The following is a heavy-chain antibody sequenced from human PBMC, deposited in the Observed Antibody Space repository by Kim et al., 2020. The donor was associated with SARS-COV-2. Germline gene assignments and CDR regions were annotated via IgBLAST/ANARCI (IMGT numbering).Heavy chain of an antibody. J-gene: IGHJ6*03. Sequence: SETLSLTCAVYGGSFSGYYWSWIRQPPGKGLEWIGEINHSGSTNYNPSLKSRVTISVDTSKNQVSLKLSSVTAADTAVYYCARGKQDIVVVGAVYYYYY. V-gene: IGHV4-34*01. CDR2: INHSGST. D-gene: IGHD2-15*01. CDR3: ARGKQDIVVVGAVYYYYY. CDR1: GGSFSGYY.